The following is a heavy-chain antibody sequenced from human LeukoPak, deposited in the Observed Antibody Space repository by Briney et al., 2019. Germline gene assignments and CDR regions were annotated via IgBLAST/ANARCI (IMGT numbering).Heavy chain of an antibody. V-gene: IGHV4-4*07. CDR3: ARVPSYNYYDSSGFFDY. CDR2: IHTSGST. Sequence: DTLWLSWEERGVGIRSRYWSSIQQPTRKGLEWIGRIHTSGSTNYNPSLKSRVTMSVDTSENQFSLKLSSVTAADTAVYYCARVPSYNYYDSSGFFDYWGQGTLVTVSS. CDR1: GVGIRSRY. J-gene: IGHJ4*02. D-gene: IGHD3-22*01.